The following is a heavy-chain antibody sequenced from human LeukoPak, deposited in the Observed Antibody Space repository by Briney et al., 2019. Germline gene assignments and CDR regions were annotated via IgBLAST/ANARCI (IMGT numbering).Heavy chain of an antibody. CDR1: AYTFTGYY. V-gene: IGHV1-2*02. D-gene: IGHD2-2*01. Sequence: ASVKVSCKASAYTFTGYYMHWVRQAPGQGLEWMGWINPNSGGTNYAQKFQGRVTMTRDTSISTAYMELSRLRSDDTAVYYCASSIVYCSSTSCYFNWGQGTLVTVSS. CDR2: INPNSGGT. CDR3: ASSIVYCSSTSCYFN. J-gene: IGHJ4*02.